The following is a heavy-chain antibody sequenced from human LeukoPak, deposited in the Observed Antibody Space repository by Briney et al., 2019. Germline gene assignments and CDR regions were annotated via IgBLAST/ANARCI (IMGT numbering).Heavy chain of an antibody. V-gene: IGHV3-33*08. CDR2: IWYDGGNK. J-gene: IGHJ4*02. D-gene: IGHD4-17*01. CDR1: GFTFSSYA. CDR3: ASASAATVVTPFDY. Sequence: PGRSLRLSCVASGFTFSSYAMHWVRQAPGKGLEWVAVIWYDGGNKYYADSVKGRFTISRDNSKNTLYLQMNSLRAEDTAVYYCASASAATVVTPFDYWGQGTLVTVSS.